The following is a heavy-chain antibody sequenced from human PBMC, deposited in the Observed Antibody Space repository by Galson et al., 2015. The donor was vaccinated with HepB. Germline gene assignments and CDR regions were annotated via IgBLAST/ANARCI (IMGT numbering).Heavy chain of an antibody. CDR3: ARGRYGYCSSTSTSCYGIGGY. J-gene: IGHJ4*02. CDR1: GYTFTNYA. CDR2: INAGNGDT. Sequence: SVKVSCKASGYTFTNYAMHWVRQAPGQRLEWMGWINAGNGDTKYSQKFQGRVTITRDTSARTAYMDLSSLRSEDTAVYYCARGRYGYCSSTSTSCYGIGGYWGQGTLVTVSS. D-gene: IGHD2-2*01. V-gene: IGHV1-3*01.